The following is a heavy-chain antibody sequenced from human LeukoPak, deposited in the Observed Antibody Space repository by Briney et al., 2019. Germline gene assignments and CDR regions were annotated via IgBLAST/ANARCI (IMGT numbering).Heavy chain of an antibody. J-gene: IGHJ6*02. V-gene: IGHV4-59*12. D-gene: IGHD3-3*01. CDR3: ARAAEYYDFWSGYYMAYYGMDV. CDR2: ISDIGSI. Sequence: SETLSLTCTVSGGSISSYYWSWIRQPPGKGLEWIAYISDIGSINYNPSLKSRVTISLDTSKNQLSLKLSSVTAADTAVYYCARAAEYYDFWSGYYMAYYGMDVWGQGTTVTVSS. CDR1: GGSISSYY.